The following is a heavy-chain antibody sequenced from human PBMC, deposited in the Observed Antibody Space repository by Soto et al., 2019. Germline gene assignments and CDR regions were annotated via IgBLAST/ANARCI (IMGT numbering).Heavy chain of an antibody. CDR1: GLTFGSYA. Sequence: GGSLRLSCAASGLTFGSYAMPSVRQAPGKGLEWVSSITGSSSYIFYADSVKGRFTISRDNAKNTVYLQMNSLRAEDTGVYYCARLVASETGYGMDVWGQGTTVTV. D-gene: IGHD3-9*01. J-gene: IGHJ6*02. CDR2: ITGSSSYI. CDR3: ARLVASETGYGMDV. V-gene: IGHV3-21*06.